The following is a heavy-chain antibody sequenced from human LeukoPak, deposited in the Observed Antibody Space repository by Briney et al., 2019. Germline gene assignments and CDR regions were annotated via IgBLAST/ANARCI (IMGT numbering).Heavy chain of an antibody. CDR2: IIPIFGSA. Sequence: ASVKVSCKASGGTFSSYAISWVRQAPGQGLERMGRIIPIFGSANYAQKFQGRVTITTDESTSTAYMELSSLRSEDTAVYYCARVGRTGEFYGVIDIWGQGTMVTVSS. J-gene: IGHJ3*02. D-gene: IGHD7-27*01. V-gene: IGHV1-69*05. CDR1: GGTFSSYA. CDR3: ARVGRTGEFYGVIDI.